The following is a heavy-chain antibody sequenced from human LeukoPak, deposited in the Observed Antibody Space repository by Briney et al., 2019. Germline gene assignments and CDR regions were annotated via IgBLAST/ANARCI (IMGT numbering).Heavy chain of an antibody. CDR3: ASGSYSFDF. V-gene: IGHV3-21*06. Sequence: GGSLRLSCAASEFTFSRYGMNWVRQPPGKGLQWVSSISWNSFYIYYAESVKGRFTTSRDNAKNSLFLQMNTLRAEDTAVYYCASGSYSFDFWGQGALVTVSS. J-gene: IGHJ4*02. D-gene: IGHD1-26*01. CDR1: EFTFSRYG. CDR2: ISWNSFYI.